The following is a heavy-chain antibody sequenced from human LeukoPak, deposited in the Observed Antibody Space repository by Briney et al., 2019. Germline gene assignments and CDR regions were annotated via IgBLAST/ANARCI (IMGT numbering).Heavy chain of an antibody. V-gene: IGHV3-48*04. CDR2: ISSSGSTI. J-gene: IGHJ6*03. CDR1: GFTFINYS. CDR3: ARDRALVSMVRGVMGYFYYYMDV. D-gene: IGHD3-10*01. Sequence: GGSLRLSCTASGFTFINYSMNWVRQAPGKGLEWVSYISSSGSTIYYADSVKGRFSISRDNAKNSLYLEMNSLRAEDTAVYYCARDRALVSMVRGVMGYFYYYMDVWGKGTTVTISS.